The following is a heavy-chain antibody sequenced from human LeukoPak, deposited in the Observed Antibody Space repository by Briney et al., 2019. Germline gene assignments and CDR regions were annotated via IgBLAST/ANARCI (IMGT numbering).Heavy chain of an antibody. CDR3: ARSHSGSLRAPFDY. D-gene: IGHD3-22*01. V-gene: IGHV1-18*01. CDR2: ISAYNANT. J-gene: IGHJ4*01. Sequence: GASVKVSCKASGYTFTNYGIIWVRQAPGQGLEWMGWISAYNANTNYPQKVQGRVTLTTDTSTSTAYMELRSLTSDDTAVYYCARSHSGSLRAPFDYWGHDTLGTVSS. CDR1: GYTFTNYG.